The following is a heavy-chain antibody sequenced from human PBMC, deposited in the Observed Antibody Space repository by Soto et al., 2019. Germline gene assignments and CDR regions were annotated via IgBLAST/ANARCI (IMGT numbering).Heavy chain of an antibody. D-gene: IGHD3-9*01. Sequence: PAGSVRLSCAASGFTFSSYGMHWVRQAPGKGLEWVAVISYDGSNKYYADSVKGRFTISRDNSKNTLYLQMNSLRAEDTAVYYCAKDSYYDILTGPDSWGQGTLVTVSS. V-gene: IGHV3-30*18. CDR1: GFTFSSYG. J-gene: IGHJ4*02. CDR2: ISYDGSNK. CDR3: AKDSYYDILTGPDS.